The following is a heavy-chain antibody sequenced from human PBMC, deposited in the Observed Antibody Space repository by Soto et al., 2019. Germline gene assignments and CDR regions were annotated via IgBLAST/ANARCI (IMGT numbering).Heavy chain of an antibody. CDR1: GFTFSNAW. D-gene: IGHD1-26*01. Sequence: GGSLRLSCTASGFTFSNAWMNWVRQAPGKGLEWVGRIKRNIDGGTTDYTAPVKGRFTISRDDSENTLYLQMSSLKTEDTALYYCTTDIWSGRGLDYWGQGTQVTVSS. V-gene: IGHV3-15*07. CDR2: IKRNIDGGTT. J-gene: IGHJ4*02. CDR3: TTDIWSGRGLDY.